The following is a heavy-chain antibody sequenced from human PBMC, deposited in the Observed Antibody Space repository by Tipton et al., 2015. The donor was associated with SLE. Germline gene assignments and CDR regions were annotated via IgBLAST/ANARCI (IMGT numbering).Heavy chain of an antibody. V-gene: IGHV4-39*07. J-gene: IGHJ4*02. Sequence: TLSLTCTVSGGSISSGGHYWTWIRQPPGKGLECLGTIYHSGSTYYNPSLESRVTMSVDTSKNHFSLNLTSVTAADTAVYYCARHVLVGNFPVYLDSWGQGTLVIVSS. CDR3: ARHVLVGNFPVYLDS. CDR1: GGSISSGGHY. D-gene: IGHD2-21*01. CDR2: IYHSGST.